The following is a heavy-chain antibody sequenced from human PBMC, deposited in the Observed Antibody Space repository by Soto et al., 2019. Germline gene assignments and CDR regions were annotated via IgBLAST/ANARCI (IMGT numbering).Heavy chain of an antibody. D-gene: IGHD3-10*01. CDR2: IYYSGST. Sequence: SETLSLTCTVSGGSISSYYWSWIRQPPGKGLEWIGYIYYSGSTNYNPSLKSRVTISVDTSKNQFSLKLSSVTAADTAVYYCARAGGWFGESTTFDYWGQGTLVTVSS. CDR1: GGSISSYY. CDR3: ARAGGWFGESTTFDY. V-gene: IGHV4-59*01. J-gene: IGHJ4*02.